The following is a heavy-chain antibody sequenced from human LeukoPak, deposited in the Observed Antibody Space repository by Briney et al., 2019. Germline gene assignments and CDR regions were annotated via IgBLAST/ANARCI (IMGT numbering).Heavy chain of an antibody. V-gene: IGHV4-59*01. CDR3: ARGPTKYYFDY. CDR1: GGSISSYY. D-gene: IGHD2-8*01. CDR2: IYSSGST. Sequence: SETLSLTCTVSGGSISSYYWSWIRQPPGKGLEWSGYIYSSGSTNYNPSLKSRVTISVDTSKNQFSLQLSSVTAADTAVYYCARGPTKYYFDYWGEETLVTVSS. J-gene: IGHJ4*02.